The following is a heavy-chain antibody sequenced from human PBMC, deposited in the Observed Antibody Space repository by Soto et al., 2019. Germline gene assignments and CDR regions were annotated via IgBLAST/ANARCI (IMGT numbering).Heavy chain of an antibody. V-gene: IGHV2-5*02. CDR3: AHKGGFGYPES. J-gene: IGHJ5*02. Sequence: QITLKESGPMLVKPTQALTLTCTCSGFSLTTSGVGVGWIRQPPGKALEWLALVYWDDDKRYSPSLTNRLTRSRDTSKNHVVLTLTNVDPTDTGTYFCAHKGGFGYPESWGQGIMVTVSS. CDR1: GFSLTTSGVG. CDR2: VYWDDDK. D-gene: IGHD5-18*01.